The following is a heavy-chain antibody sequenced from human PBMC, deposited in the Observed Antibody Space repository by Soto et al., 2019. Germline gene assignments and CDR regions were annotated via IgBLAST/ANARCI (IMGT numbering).Heavy chain of an antibody. CDR3: AKDRDDLGMVEAFEI. Sequence: EMQLLESGGDLVQPGGSLRLSCAASGFTFSNYAMTWVRQAPGKGLEYVSAISGRGVTTYCPDSMRGRFIISRDNSKNTLFLQINSLRAEDTALYYCAKDRDDLGMVEAFEIWGQGTMVTVSS. D-gene: IGHD3-3*01. V-gene: IGHV3-23*01. CDR1: GFTFSNYA. CDR2: ISGRGVTT. J-gene: IGHJ3*02.